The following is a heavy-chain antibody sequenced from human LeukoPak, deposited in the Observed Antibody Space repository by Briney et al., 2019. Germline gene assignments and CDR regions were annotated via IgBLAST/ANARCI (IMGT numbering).Heavy chain of an antibody. CDR3: ARDQKGTWGSGIADSKRAFDI. D-gene: IGHD3-10*01. J-gene: IGHJ3*02. V-gene: IGHV1-46*01. Sequence: ASVKVSCKASGYTFTSYYMHWVRQAPGQGLEWMGIINPSGGSTSYAQKFQGRVTMTRDTSTTTVYMELRSLRSDDTAVYYCARDQKGTWGSGIADSKRAFDIWGQGTMVTVSS. CDR2: INPSGGST. CDR1: GYTFTSYY.